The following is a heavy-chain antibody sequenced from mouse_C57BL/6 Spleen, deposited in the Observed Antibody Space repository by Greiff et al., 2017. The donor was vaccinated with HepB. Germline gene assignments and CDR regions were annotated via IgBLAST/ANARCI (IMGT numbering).Heavy chain of an antibody. Sequence: QVQLKESGAELVRPGTSVKVSCKASGYAFTNYLIEWVKQRPGQGLEWIGVINPGSGGTNYNEKFKGKATLTADKSSSTAYMQLSSLTSEDSAVYFCATLRSPFAYWGQGTLVTVSA. J-gene: IGHJ3*01. CDR1: GYAFTNYL. V-gene: IGHV1-54*01. CDR2: INPGSGGT. D-gene: IGHD1-1*01. CDR3: ATLRSPFAY.